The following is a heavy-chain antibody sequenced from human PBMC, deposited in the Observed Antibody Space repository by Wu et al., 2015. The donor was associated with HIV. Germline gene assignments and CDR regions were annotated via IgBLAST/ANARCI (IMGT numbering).Heavy chain of an antibody. D-gene: IGHD3-10*01. CDR2: INPNSGGT. J-gene: IGHJ4*02. CDR1: GYTFTGYY. Sequence: QVQLVQSGAEVKKPGASVKVSCKASGYTFTGYYMHWVRQAPGQGLEWMGWINPNSGGTNYAQKFQGRVTMTRDTSISTAYMELSRLRSDDTAVYYCARVGITMVRELFQTATYFDYVGPGNAGHRLL. CDR3: ARVGITMVRELFQTATYFDY. V-gene: IGHV1-2*02.